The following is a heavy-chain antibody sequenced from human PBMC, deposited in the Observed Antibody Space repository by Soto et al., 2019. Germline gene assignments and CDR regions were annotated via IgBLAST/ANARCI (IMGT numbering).Heavy chain of an antibody. J-gene: IGHJ6*02. D-gene: IGHD4-17*01. CDR1: GGTFSSYA. V-gene: IGHV1-69*01. CDR3: ASLSNLRVGRRFSSNYYYGMDV. CDR2: IIPIFGTA. Sequence: QVQLVQSGAEVKKPGSSVKVSCKASGGTFSSYAISWVRQAPGQGLEWMGGIIPIFGTANYAQKFQGRVTITADESTSTAYMELSSLRSEDTAVYYCASLSNLRVGRRFSSNYYYGMDVWGQGTTVTVSS.